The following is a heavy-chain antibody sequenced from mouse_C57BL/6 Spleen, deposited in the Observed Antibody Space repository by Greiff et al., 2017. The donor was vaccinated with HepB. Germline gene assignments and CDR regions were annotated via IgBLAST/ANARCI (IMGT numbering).Heavy chain of an antibody. Sequence: QVQLQQPGAELVMPGASVKLSCKASGYTFTSYWMHWVKQRPGQGLEWIGEIDPSDSYTNYNQKFKGKSTLTVDKSSSTAYMQLSSLTSEDSAVYYCERGELGGFAYWGQGTLVTVSA. D-gene: IGHD4-1*01. CDR3: ERGELGGFAY. V-gene: IGHV1-69*01. CDR2: IDPSDSYT. CDR1: GYTFTSYW. J-gene: IGHJ3*01.